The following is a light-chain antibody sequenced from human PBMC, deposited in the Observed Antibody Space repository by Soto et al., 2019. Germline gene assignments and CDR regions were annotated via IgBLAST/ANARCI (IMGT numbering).Light chain of an antibody. J-gene: IGKJ1*01. CDR3: QQYNNWPRT. CDR2: GAS. V-gene: IGKV3-15*01. Sequence: EIVLTQSPATLSLSPGERATLSCRASQRVNINLAWYQQKPGQAPRLLIYGASTRATGIPARFSGSGSGTEFTLTISSLQSEDFGVYYCQQYNNWPRTFGQGTKVAIK. CDR1: QRVNIN.